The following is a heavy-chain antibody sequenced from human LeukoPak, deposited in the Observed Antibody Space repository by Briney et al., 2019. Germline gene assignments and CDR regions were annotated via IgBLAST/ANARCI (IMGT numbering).Heavy chain of an antibody. CDR2: IYRGGNT. CDR3: ARVSPYYYYYMDV. V-gene: IGHV3-53*01. CDR1: GLTFDDYG. Sequence: GGSLRLSCAASGLTFDDYGMSWVRQAPGKGLEWVSVIYRGGNTYYADSVKGRFTISRDNSKNTLYLQMNSLRAEDTAVYYCARVSPYYYYYMDVWGKGTTVTISS. J-gene: IGHJ6*03.